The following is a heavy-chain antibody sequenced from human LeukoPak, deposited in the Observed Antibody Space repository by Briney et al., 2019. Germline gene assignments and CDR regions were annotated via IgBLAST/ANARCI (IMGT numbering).Heavy chain of an antibody. CDR1: GFTFSSKW. V-gene: IGHV3-74*01. J-gene: IGHJ4*02. D-gene: IGHD3-10*01. CDR3: AREAYGSGNYYSDY. Sequence: GGSLRLSCAASGFTFSSKWMQWVRQAPGKGLVWVSRIHKDGSSTIYADSVKGRFTISRDNAKNTLYLQMNSLRAEDTAMDYCAREAYGSGNYYSDYWGQGTLVTVSS. CDR2: IHKDGSST.